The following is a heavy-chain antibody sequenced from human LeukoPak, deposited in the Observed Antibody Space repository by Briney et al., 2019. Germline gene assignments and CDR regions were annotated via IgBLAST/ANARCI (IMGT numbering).Heavy chain of an antibody. CDR2: IYHSGST. J-gene: IGHJ4*02. CDR3: ARYRRHGQNGFDY. D-gene: IGHD5-24*01. CDR1: GGSITNYY. V-gene: IGHV4-59*01. Sequence: SETLSLTCTVSGGSITNYYWNWIRQPPGKGLEWIGYIYHSGSTNYNPSLKSRLTMSIDSSKKQFSLKLGSVTSADTAVYYCARYRRHGQNGFDYWGQGTLVTVSS.